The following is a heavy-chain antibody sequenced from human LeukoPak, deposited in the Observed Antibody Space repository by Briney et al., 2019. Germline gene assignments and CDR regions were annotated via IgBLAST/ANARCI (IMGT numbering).Heavy chain of an antibody. D-gene: IGHD2-2*01. CDR3: ARAVYCSSTACLDY. CDR2: IWYDGSNK. CDR1: GFTFSSYG. V-gene: IGHV3-33*01. J-gene: IGHJ4*02. Sequence: PGRSLKLSCAASGFTFSSYGMHWVRQAPGKGLEWVAVIWYDGSNKYYADSVKGRFTIARDNFKNTLYLQMNSLRVEDTAVYYCARAVYCSSTACLDYWGQGTLVTVSS.